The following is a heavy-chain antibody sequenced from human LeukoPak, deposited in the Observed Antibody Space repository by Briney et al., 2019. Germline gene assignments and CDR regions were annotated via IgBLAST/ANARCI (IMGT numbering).Heavy chain of an antibody. Sequence: GGSLRLSYAASGFTFSSYSMNWVRQAPGKGLEWVSSISSSSSYIYYADSVKGRFTISRDNAKNSLYLQMNSLRAEDTAVYYCAGGGYSSRMLGFDPWGQGTLVTVSS. V-gene: IGHV3-21*01. CDR1: GFTFSSYS. D-gene: IGHD6-13*01. CDR3: AGGGYSSRMLGFDP. CDR2: ISSSSSYI. J-gene: IGHJ5*02.